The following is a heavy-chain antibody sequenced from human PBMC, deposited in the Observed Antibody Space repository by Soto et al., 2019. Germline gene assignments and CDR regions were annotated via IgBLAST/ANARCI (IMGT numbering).Heavy chain of an antibody. J-gene: IGHJ6*04. D-gene: IGHD3-10*01. Sequence: QVQLVQSGAEVKKPGASVKVSCKASGYTFTSYGISWVRQAPGQGLEWMGWISDYNGNTNYEQKLQCRVTITTDTSAKTANMELRNLRAVDTAVYYCAGTMGRGVPHDGMDVWGKGTTDTVSS. V-gene: IGHV1-18*01. CDR3: AGTMGRGVPHDGMDV. CDR1: GYTFTSYG. CDR2: ISDYNGNT.